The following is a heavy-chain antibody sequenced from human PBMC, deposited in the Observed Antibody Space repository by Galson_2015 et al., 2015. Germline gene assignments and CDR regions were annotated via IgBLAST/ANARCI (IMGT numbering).Heavy chain of an antibody. J-gene: IGHJ4*02. Sequence: SLRLSCAASGFTFSSYGMHWVRQAPGKGLEWVAVISYDGSNKYYADSVKGRFTISRDNSKNTLYLQMNSLRAEDTAVYYCARGRGYGSGTYYFDYWGQGTLVTVSS. D-gene: IGHD3-10*01. CDR3: ARGRGYGSGTYYFDY. CDR1: GFTFSSYG. V-gene: IGHV3-30*03. CDR2: ISYDGSNK.